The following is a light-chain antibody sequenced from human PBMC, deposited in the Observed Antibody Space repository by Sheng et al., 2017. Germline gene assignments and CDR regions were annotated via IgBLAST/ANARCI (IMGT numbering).Light chain of an antibody. CDR3: QQYGGSLQT. CDR2: AAS. J-gene: IGKJ2*01. V-gene: IGKV3-20*01. Sequence: EIVLTQSPGTLSLSPGERATLSCRASQSITSGQVAWYQQKLGQAPRLLIYAASTRATGIPDRFSGSGSGTDFTLTISRLETEDFAVYYCQQYGGSLQTFGQGTKLEI. CDR1: QSITSGQ.